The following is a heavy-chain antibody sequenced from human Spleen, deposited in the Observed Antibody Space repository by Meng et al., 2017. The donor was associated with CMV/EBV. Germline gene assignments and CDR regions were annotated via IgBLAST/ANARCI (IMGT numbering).Heavy chain of an antibody. D-gene: IGHD5-12*01. CDR3: ARDFDIVARPNYSYGMDV. CDR1: GFTFSSYG. CDR2: IWYDGSNK. Sequence: GESLKISCAASGFTFSSYGMHWVRQAPGKGLEWVAVIWYDGSNKYYADSVKGRFTISRDNSKNTLYLQMNSLRAEDTAVYYCARDFDIVARPNYSYGMDVWGQGTTVTVSS. V-gene: IGHV3-33*01. J-gene: IGHJ6*02.